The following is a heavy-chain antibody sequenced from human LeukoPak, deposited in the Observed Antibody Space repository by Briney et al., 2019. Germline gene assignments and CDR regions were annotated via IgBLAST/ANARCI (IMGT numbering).Heavy chain of an antibody. Sequence: GGSLRLSCAASGFTFSDYAMSWVRQAPGGGLEWVSAISGSGDKTYHADSVKGRFTTSRGNSKNTLYLQMSSLRVEDSAVYFCAKDTSAWWYHRAYMNVWGTGTTVTVSS. CDR3: AKDTSAWWYHRAYMNV. CDR2: ISGSGDKT. J-gene: IGHJ6*03. V-gene: IGHV3-23*01. D-gene: IGHD2-15*01. CDR1: GFTFSDYA.